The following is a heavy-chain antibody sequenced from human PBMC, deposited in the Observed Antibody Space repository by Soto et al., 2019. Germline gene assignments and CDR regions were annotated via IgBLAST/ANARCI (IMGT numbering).Heavy chain of an antibody. CDR3: AKARVRIVGANSFDY. D-gene: IGHD1-26*01. V-gene: IGHV3-7*01. CDR2: INQDGSEK. J-gene: IGHJ4*02. CDR1: EFMFRMYL. Sequence: PGGSLRLSCAASEFMFRMYLMSWVRQAPGKGLEWVANINQDGSEKYYADSVRGRLIISRDNSKDTLYLQMNSLGPDDTAVYFCAKARVRIVGANSFDYWGQGTPVTVSS.